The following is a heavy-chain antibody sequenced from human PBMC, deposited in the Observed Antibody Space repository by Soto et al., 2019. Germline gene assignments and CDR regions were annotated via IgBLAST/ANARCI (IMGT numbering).Heavy chain of an antibody. CDR2: IYYSGST. CDR3: ARHILDKIFGVVITPPWFDP. D-gene: IGHD3-3*01. J-gene: IGHJ5*02. CDR1: GGSISSSSYY. V-gene: IGHV4-39*01. Sequence: SETLSLTCTVSGGSISSSSYYWGWIRQPPGKGLEWIGSIYYSGSTYYNPSLKSRVTISVDTSKNQFSLKLSSVTAADTAVYYCARHILDKIFGVVITPPWFDPWGQGTLVTVSS.